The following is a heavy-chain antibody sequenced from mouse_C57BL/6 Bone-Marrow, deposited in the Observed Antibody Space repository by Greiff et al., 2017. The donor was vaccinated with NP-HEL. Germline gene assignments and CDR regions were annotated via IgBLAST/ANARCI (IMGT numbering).Heavy chain of an antibody. D-gene: IGHD1-1*01. Sequence: QVHVKQSGAELVRPGASVTLSCKASGYTFTDYEMHWVKQTPVHGLEWIGAIDPETGGTAYNQKFKGKAILTADKSSSTAYMELRSLTSEDSAVYYCGTRRLLRIDYWGQGTTLTVSS. V-gene: IGHV1-15*01. CDR1: GYTFTDYE. CDR2: IDPETGGT. J-gene: IGHJ2*01. CDR3: GTRRLLRIDY.